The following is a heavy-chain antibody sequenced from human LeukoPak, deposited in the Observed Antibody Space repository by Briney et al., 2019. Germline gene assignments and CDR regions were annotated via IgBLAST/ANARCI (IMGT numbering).Heavy chain of an antibody. CDR3: ARGVPYASWSGPHYSDY. Sequence: PGGSLRLSCAASGFTFSDYYMNWIRQAPGKGLEWVSYLSHTSSYTNYADSVKGRFTISRDNAKNSLYLQMNSLRAEDTALYYCARGVPYASWSGPHYSDYWGQGTLVTVSS. CDR1: GFTFSDYY. V-gene: IGHV3-11*06. CDR2: LSHTSSYT. D-gene: IGHD3-3*01. J-gene: IGHJ4*02.